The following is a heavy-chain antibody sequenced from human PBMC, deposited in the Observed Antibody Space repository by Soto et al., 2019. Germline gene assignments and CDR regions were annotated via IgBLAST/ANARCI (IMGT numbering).Heavy chain of an antibody. J-gene: IGHJ4*02. V-gene: IGHV1-18*04. D-gene: IGHD1-26*01. CDR2: ISAYNGNT. Sequence: QVQLVQSGAEVKNPGASGKVSFKASGYTFTSYGISWVRQAPGQGLEWMGWISAYNGNTNYAQKTQGRVIITTYTSTSTAYMELRSLRSYDTDVYYCARAAGVVGATTDYWGQGTLVTVSS. CDR3: ARAAGVVGATTDY. CDR1: GYTFTSYG.